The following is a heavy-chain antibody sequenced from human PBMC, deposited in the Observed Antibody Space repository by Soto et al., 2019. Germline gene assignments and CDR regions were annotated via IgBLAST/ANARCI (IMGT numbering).Heavy chain of an antibody. J-gene: IGHJ4*02. CDR3: AREMAGLGGEYDY. V-gene: IGHV1-18*01. CDR1: GYTFTKYG. D-gene: IGHD3-16*01. CDR2: ISGSSGNA. Sequence: QVQLVQSGAEVKNPGASVKVSCKTSGYTFTKYGVGWVRQAPGQGLEWMGWISGSSGNANYAEKVHGRITLTTDTSTSTAYIELRSLRSDDTAVYYCAREMAGLGGEYDYWGQGNLVTVSS.